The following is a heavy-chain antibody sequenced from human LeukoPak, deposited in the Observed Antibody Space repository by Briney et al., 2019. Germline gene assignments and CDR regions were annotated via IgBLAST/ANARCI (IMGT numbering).Heavy chain of an antibody. CDR2: MNPDTGGT. J-gene: IGHJ4*02. V-gene: IGHV1-2*02. CDR1: GYTFTAFH. Sequence: GASVTVSCKTSGYTFTAFHIHWVRQAPGQGLEWMGWMNPDTGGTNSAQKFQGRVTMTRDTSIRTAYMELSRLTSDDTAVYYCARDTPGYSSEFDFWGQGTLVTVSS. D-gene: IGHD6-19*01. CDR3: ARDTPGYSSEFDF.